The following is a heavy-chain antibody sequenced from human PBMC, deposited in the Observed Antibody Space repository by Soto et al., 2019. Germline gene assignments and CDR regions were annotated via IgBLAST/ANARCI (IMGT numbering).Heavy chain of an antibody. CDR3: LYRAELPRLGYYFDS. CDR1: GFSLSTSGVG. J-gene: IGHJ4*02. Sequence: QITLKESGPALVKPTQTLTLTCTFSGFSLSTSGVGVGWIRQPPGKALEWLALIYWDDAKSYSPSLKSRLAISQDTYTNKLVLTMTTVGHVDTATYYCLYRAELPRLGYYFDSWGQGTLVTVSS. V-gene: IGHV2-5*02. CDR2: IYWDDAK. D-gene: IGHD1-26*01.